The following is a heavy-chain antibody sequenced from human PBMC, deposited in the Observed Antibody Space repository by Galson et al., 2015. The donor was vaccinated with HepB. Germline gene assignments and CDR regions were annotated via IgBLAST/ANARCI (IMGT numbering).Heavy chain of an antibody. CDR3: ARSPGEGYSSSWYVLGFDY. Sequence: LRLSCAASGFTFSSYAMHWVRQAPGKGLEWVAVISYDGSNKYYADSVKGRFTISRDNSKNTLYLQMNSLRAEDTAVYYCARSPGEGYSSSWYVLGFDYWGQGTLVTVSS. V-gene: IGHV3-30*04. J-gene: IGHJ4*02. CDR1: GFTFSSYA. CDR2: ISYDGSNK. D-gene: IGHD6-13*01.